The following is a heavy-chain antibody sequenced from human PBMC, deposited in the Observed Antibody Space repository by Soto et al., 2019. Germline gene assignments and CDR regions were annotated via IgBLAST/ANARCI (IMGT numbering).Heavy chain of an antibody. CDR3: VGALTYEVPYYYYGMDV. Sequence: LRLSCAASGFTFSSYSMNWVRQAPGKGLEWVSSISSSSSYIYYADSVKGRFTISRDNAKNSLYLQMNSLRAEGTAVYYCVGALTYEVPYYYYGMDVWGQGTTVTVSS. J-gene: IGHJ6*02. D-gene: IGHD3-16*01. CDR1: GFTFSSYS. V-gene: IGHV3-21*01. CDR2: ISSSSSYI.